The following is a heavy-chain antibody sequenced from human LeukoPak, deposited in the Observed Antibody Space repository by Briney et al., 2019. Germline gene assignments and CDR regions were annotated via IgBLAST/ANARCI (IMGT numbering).Heavy chain of an antibody. CDR2: IYYSGNT. J-gene: IGHJ4*02. CDR1: GGAISDSNYY. CDR3: ARGRGVVTAI. V-gene: IGHV4-39*07. Sequence: SETLSLTCTVSGGAISDSNYYWGWIRQPPGEGLEWIGNIYYSGNTFYNPSLKSRVTISVDTSKNQFSLKLSSVTAADTAVYYCARGRGVVTAIWGQGTLVTVSS. D-gene: IGHD2-21*02.